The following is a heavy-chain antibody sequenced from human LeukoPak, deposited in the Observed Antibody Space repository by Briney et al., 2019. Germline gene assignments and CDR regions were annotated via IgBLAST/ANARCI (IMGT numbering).Heavy chain of an antibody. Sequence: GASVKVSCKTSGYTFTSYGVSWVRQAPGQRLEWMGWISTYNYNTNYAQKFRGRVTLTKDTSTSTVYMELRSLRSDDTAIYYCARQVDTTKALPDYWGQRTLVTVSS. CDR3: ARQVDTTKALPDY. CDR1: GYTFTSYG. D-gene: IGHD5-18*01. J-gene: IGHJ4*02. CDR2: ISTYNYNT. V-gene: IGHV1-18*01.